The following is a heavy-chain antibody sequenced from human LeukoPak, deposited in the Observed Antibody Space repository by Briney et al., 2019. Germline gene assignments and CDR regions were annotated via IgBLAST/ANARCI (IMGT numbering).Heavy chain of an antibody. CDR3: ARELPREVALDY. CDR1: EFDFFSYG. CDR2: IFTDGSTT. Sequence: GGSLRLSCVASEFDFFSYGMQWVRQAPGKGLVWVSRIFTDGSTTSYADSVKGRFTISRDNAKNTLYLEMKSLRVEDTAVYYCARELPREVALDYWGQGALVTVSP. V-gene: IGHV3-74*01. D-gene: IGHD1-26*01. J-gene: IGHJ4*01.